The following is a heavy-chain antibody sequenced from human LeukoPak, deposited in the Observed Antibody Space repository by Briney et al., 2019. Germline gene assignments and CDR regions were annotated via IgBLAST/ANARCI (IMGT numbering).Heavy chain of an antibody. Sequence: GGSLRLSCEGSAFIFSGHWVNWVRQTPGKGLEWVASIKEDGSERQYVDSVKGRFSISRDNTKGSLSLQLNSLRAEDTAVYYCARDLGYCTNGVCHTRFAYWGQGTLVAVSS. D-gene: IGHD2-8*01. CDR1: AFIFSGHW. CDR2: IKEDGSER. V-gene: IGHV3-7*03. J-gene: IGHJ4*02. CDR3: ARDLGYCTNGVCHTRFAY.